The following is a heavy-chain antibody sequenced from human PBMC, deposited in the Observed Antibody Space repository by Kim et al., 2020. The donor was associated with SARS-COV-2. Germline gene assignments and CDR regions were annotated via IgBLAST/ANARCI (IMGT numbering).Heavy chain of an antibody. CDR2: IWYDGSNK. V-gene: IGHV3-33*01. Sequence: GGSLRLSCAASGFTFSSYGMHWVRQAPGKGLEWVAVIWYDGSNKYYADSVKGRFTISRDNSKNTLYLQMNSLRAEDTAVYYCARDYGDYVSNYYGMDVWGQGTTVTVSS. D-gene: IGHD4-17*01. J-gene: IGHJ6*02. CDR1: GFTFSSYG. CDR3: ARDYGDYVSNYYGMDV.